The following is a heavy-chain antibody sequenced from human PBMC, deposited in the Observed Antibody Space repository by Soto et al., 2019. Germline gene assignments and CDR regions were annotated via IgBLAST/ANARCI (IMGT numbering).Heavy chain of an antibody. D-gene: IGHD3-22*01. J-gene: IGHJ4*02. CDR3: ARVAYFDTTGYYYYFDY. Sequence: LSLTCAVSGYSISSGYYWGWIRQPPGKGLEWIGSIYRSGNTYYNPSLKSRVTISLDTSKNQFSLKLSSVTAADTAVYYCARVAYFDTTGYYYYFDYWGQGTLVTVSS. CDR2: IYRSGNT. CDR1: GYSISSGYY. V-gene: IGHV4-38-2*01.